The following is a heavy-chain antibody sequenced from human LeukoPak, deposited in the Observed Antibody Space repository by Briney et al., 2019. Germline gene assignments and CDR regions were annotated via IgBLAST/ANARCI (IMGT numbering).Heavy chain of an antibody. J-gene: IGHJ3*02. CDR3: ARSRAEKVPVWGSYRHHDAFDI. Sequence: GESLKISCQASGYTFTSYWIGWVRQMPGKGLECMGIIYPDDSDTTFSPSFQGQVTISADKSFSTAYLQWSSLKASDTAMYYCARSRAEKVPVWGSYRHHDAFDIWGQGTRVTVSP. CDR2: IYPDDSDT. CDR1: GYTFTSYW. V-gene: IGHV5-51*01. D-gene: IGHD3-16*02.